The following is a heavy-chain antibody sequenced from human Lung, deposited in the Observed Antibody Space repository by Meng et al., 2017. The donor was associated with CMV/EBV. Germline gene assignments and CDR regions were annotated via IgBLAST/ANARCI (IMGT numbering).Heavy chain of an antibody. Sequence: QGQLQESGPGLVKPSQSLSLTCPVSGGSISSGGFYWSWIRQHPGKGLEWIGYIYYSGSTYYNPSLRSRVAISIDTSKNQFSLKLTSVTAADTAVYFCARTNYGDYNWFDPWGQGTLVTVSS. V-gene: IGHV4-31*03. CDR2: IYYSGST. CDR1: GGSISSGGFY. J-gene: IGHJ5*02. D-gene: IGHD4-17*01. CDR3: ARTNYGDYNWFDP.